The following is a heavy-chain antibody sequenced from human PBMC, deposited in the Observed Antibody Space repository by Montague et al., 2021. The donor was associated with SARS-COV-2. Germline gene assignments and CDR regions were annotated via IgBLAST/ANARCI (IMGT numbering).Heavy chain of an antibody. D-gene: IGHD3-22*01. CDR2: ITWDSATL. Sequence: SLRLSCAASGFTFGDHATHWVRQAPGKGPEWISGITWDSATLGYADSVKGRFTISRDNAKNSLYLQMNSLRAEDTALYYCAKDVDYYGSSGYFDYWGQGTLVTVSS. J-gene: IGHJ4*02. V-gene: IGHV3-9*01. CDR1: GFTFGDHA. CDR3: AKDVDYYGSSGYFDY.